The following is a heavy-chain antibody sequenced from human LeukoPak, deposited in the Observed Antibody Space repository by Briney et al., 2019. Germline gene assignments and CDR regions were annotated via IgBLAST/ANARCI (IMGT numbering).Heavy chain of an antibody. CDR3: ATTYVTGRYDCFDY. CDR1: GFTFSRYG. D-gene: IGHD6-19*01. J-gene: IGHJ4*02. CDR2: ISGSDGSGGTT. V-gene: IGHV3-23*01. Sequence: GGSLRLSCAASGFTFSRYGMSWVRQAPGKGLEWVSVISGSDGSGGTTYYADSVTGRFTISRDNAKNTLYLQMNSQRTEDTAVYYCATTYVTGRYDCFDYWGQGTLVTVSS.